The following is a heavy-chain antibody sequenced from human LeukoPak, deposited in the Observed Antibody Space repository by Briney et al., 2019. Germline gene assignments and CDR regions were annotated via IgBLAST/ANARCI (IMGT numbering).Heavy chain of an antibody. Sequence: ASVKVSCKASGYTFTSYGISWVRQAPGQGLEWMGWISAYNGNTNYAQKLQGRVTMTTDTSTSTAYMELRSLRSDDTAVYYCARSPTYYYDTSGYYPARPYYYGMDVWGQGTTVTVSS. CDR3: ARSPTYYYDTSGYYPARPYYYGMDV. V-gene: IGHV1-18*01. CDR2: ISAYNGNT. J-gene: IGHJ6*02. D-gene: IGHD3-22*01. CDR1: GYTFTSYG.